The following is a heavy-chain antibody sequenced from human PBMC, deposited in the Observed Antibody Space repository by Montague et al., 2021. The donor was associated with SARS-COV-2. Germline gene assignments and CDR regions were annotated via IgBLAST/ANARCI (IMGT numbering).Heavy chain of an antibody. Sequence: SETLSLTCTVSGGSITGYYWSWLRRSRGKGLEWIAYIYDCGAVNXKPSLVSRVTISTDTSKNQLSLKVNSVTAADTAVYYCVRDHPYGGPRGAYDIWGQGTVVTVSS. J-gene: IGHJ3*02. CDR3: VRDHPYGGPRGAYDI. CDR1: GGSITGYY. D-gene: IGHD4-23*01. V-gene: IGHV4-59*01. CDR2: IYDCGAV.